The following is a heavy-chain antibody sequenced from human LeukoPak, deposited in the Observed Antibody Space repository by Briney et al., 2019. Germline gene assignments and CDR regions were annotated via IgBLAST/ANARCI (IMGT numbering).Heavy chain of an antibody. V-gene: IGHV3-30*04. J-gene: IGHJ5*02. D-gene: IGHD1-26*01. CDR2: ISNDGSNK. Sequence: PGGSLRLSCTASEFTFSSYAIHWVRQAPGKGLEWVAVISNDGSNKYYTDSVKGRFTISRDNSKNTLYLQMNSLRTEDTAVYYCARDRKAGGVGEFDPWGQGTLVTVSS. CDR1: EFTFSSYA. CDR3: ARDRKAGGVGEFDP.